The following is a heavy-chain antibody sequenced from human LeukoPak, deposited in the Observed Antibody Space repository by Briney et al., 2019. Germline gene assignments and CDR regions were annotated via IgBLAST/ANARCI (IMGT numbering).Heavy chain of an antibody. J-gene: IGHJ4*02. CDR3: ARGSYGAYDY. CDR1: GFTFSDST. CDR2: ISDRSSYI. V-gene: IGHV3-21*01. Sequence: GGSLRLSCAGSGFTFSDSTMIWVRQAPGKGLEWVSSISDRSSYIYYADSVKGRFTISRDNARNSLYLQMNSLRAEDTAVYYCARGSYGAYDYWGQGSLVTVSS. D-gene: IGHD4-17*01.